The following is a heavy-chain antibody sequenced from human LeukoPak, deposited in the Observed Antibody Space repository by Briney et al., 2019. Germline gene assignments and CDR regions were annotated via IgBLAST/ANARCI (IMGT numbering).Heavy chain of an antibody. D-gene: IGHD3-16*02. CDR1: GGSISSGDYY. CDR3: ARGGTFGGVIVIGDI. V-gene: IGHV4-30-4*01. Sequence: SETLSLTCTVSGGSISSGDYYWSWIRQPPGKGLEWIGYIYYSGSTYYDPSLKSRVTISVDTSKNQFSLKLSSVTAADTAVYYCARGGTFGGVIVIGDIWGQGTMVTVSS. J-gene: IGHJ3*02. CDR2: IYYSGST.